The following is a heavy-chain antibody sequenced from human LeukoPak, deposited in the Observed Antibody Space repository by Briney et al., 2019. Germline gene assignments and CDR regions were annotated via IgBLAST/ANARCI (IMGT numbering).Heavy chain of an antibody. V-gene: IGHV3-53*01. CDR1: GFSFTTYW. CDR3: ARDGRWDGFDP. J-gene: IGHJ5*02. D-gene: IGHD4-23*01. Sequence: GGSLRLSCAASGFSFTTYWMSWVRQAPGKGLEWVSLIFSGGSTKYADSVKGRFTISRDNSKNTLFLQMNSLRAEDTAVYYCARDGRWDGFDPWGQGTLVTVSS. CDR2: IFSGGST.